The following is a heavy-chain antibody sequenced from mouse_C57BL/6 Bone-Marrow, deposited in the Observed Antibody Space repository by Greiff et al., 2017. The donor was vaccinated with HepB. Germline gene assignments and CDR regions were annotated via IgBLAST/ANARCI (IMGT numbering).Heavy chain of an antibody. CDR1: GYSITSGYY. Sequence: ESGPGLVKPSQSLSLTCSVTGYSITSGYYWNWIRQFPGNKLEWMGYISYDGSNNYNPSLKNRISITRDTSKNQFFLKLNSVTTEDTATYYCAEFITTVVADYWGQGTTLTVSS. D-gene: IGHD1-1*01. V-gene: IGHV3-6*01. J-gene: IGHJ2*01. CDR3: AEFITTVVADY. CDR2: ISYDGSN.